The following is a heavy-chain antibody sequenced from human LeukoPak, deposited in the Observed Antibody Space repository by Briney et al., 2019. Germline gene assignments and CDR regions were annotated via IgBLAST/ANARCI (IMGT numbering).Heavy chain of an antibody. CDR2: INPNSGGT. CDR1: GYTFTGYH. Sequence: ASVTVSCMASGYTFTGYHMHGVRQAPGQGLEWMGWINPNSGGTKYVQRFQGRVTIHRDTPISTAYMELSRLRSDDTAVYYCARGELTKTGNLLEDYWGQGTLVTVSS. CDR3: ARGELTKTGNLLEDY. V-gene: IGHV1-2*02. J-gene: IGHJ4*02. D-gene: IGHD1-1*01.